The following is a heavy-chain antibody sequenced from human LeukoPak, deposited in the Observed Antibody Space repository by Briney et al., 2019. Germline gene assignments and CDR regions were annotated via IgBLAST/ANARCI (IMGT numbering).Heavy chain of an antibody. Sequence: PSETLSLTCAVYGESFSGYYWSWIRQPPGKGLEWIGEINHSGSTNYNPSLESRVTISVDTSKNQFSLKLSSVTAADTAVYYCARGVARTYYSDTSGYAAADYWGQGTLVTVSS. CDR1: GESFSGYY. J-gene: IGHJ4*02. V-gene: IGHV4-34*01. D-gene: IGHD3-22*01. CDR2: INHSGST. CDR3: ARGVARTYYSDTSGYAAADY.